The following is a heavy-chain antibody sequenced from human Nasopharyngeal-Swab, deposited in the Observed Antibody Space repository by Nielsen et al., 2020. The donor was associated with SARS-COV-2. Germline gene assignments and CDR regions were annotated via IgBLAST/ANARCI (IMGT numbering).Heavy chain of an antibody. Sequence: SETLSLTCTVSGGSISSYYWSCIRQPPGKGLEWIGYIYYSGSTNYNPSLKSRVTISVDTSKNQFSLKLSSVTAADTAVYYCARDSLTHSGYYLDYWGQGTLVTVSS. CDR1: GGSISSYY. CDR2: IYYSGST. CDR3: ARDSLTHSGYYLDY. J-gene: IGHJ4*02. D-gene: IGHD3-22*01. V-gene: IGHV4-59*13.